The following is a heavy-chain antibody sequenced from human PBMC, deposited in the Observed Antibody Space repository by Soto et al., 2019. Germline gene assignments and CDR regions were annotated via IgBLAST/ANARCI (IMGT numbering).Heavy chain of an antibody. CDR3: ARGAGYSSSDYYFDY. D-gene: IGHD6-13*01. CDR2: IYYSGST. J-gene: IGHJ4*02. Sequence: PSETLLLTCTVSGGSISSYYWSWIRQPPGKGLEWIGYIYYSGSTNYNPSLKSRVTISVDTSKNQFSLKLSSVTAAETAVYYCARGAGYSSSDYYFDYWDQGTLVTVSS. CDR1: GGSISSYY. V-gene: IGHV4-59*01.